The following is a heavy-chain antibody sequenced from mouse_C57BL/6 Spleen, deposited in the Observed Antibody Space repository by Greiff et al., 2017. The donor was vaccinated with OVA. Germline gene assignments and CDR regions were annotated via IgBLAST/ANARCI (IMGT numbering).Heavy chain of an antibody. Sequence: VQLQQPGAELVKPGASVKLSCKASGYTFTSYWMQWVKQRPGQGLEWIGEIDPSDSYTNYNQKFKGKATLTVDTSSSTAYMQRSSLTSEDSAVYYCARGVYAMDYWGQGTSVTVSS. CDR1: GYTFTSYW. J-gene: IGHJ4*01. CDR2: IDPSDSYT. CDR3: ARGVYAMDY. V-gene: IGHV1-50*01.